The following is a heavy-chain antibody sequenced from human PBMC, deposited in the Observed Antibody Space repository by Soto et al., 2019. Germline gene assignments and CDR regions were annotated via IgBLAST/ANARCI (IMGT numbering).Heavy chain of an antibody. Sequence: GASVKVSCKASGGTFSSYAISWVRQAPGQGLEWMGGIIPIFGTANYAQKFQGRVTITADESTSTAYMELSSLRSEDTAVYYCARDDSGEVAAAPNYYYGMDVWGRGTTVTVSS. V-gene: IGHV1-69*13. CDR3: ARDDSGEVAAAPNYYYGMDV. D-gene: IGHD6-13*01. J-gene: IGHJ6*02. CDR2: IIPIFGTA. CDR1: GGTFSSYA.